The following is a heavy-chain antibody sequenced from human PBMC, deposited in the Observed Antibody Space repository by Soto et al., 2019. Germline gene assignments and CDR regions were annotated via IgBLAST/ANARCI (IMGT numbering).Heavy chain of an antibody. V-gene: IGHV3-11*06. D-gene: IGHD4-17*01. CDR3: ARDGVLYGGNSNVDY. Sequence: QVQLVESGGGLVKPGGSLRLSCAASGFTFSDYYMSWIRQAPGKGLERVSYISSSSSYTNYADSVKGRFTSSRDNAKNALYLQMYSLRAEDTAVYYCARDGVLYGGNSNVDYWGQGTLVTVSS. J-gene: IGHJ4*02. CDR2: ISSSSSYT. CDR1: GFTFSDYY.